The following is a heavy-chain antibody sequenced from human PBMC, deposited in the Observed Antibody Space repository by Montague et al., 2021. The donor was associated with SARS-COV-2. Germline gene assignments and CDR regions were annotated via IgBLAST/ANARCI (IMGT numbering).Heavy chain of an antibody. CDR1: DDSISSGTYY. V-gene: IGHV4-61*02. J-gene: IGHJ3*02. CDR2: FYTSGGT. D-gene: IGHD3-22*01. Sequence: TLSLTCTVSDDSISSGTYYWSWIRQPAGKGLEWIGRFYTSGGTNYNPSLKSRVAISVDTSKNQFSLKLSSVTAADTAVYYCARGRGGYYDSSGYYRTGGAFDIWGQGTMVTVSS. CDR3: ARGRGGYYDSSGYYRTGGAFDI.